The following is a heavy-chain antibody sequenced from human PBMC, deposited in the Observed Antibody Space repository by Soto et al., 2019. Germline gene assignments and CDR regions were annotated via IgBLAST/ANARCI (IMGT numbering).Heavy chain of an antibody. J-gene: IGHJ6*02. Sequence: PSETLSLTCTVSGGSISSGGYYWSWIRQHPGKGLEWIGYIYYSGSTYYNPSLKSRVTISVDTFKNQFSLKLSSVTAADTAVYYCARGGRRSPVMDVWGQGTTVTVSS. CDR3: ARGGRRSPVMDV. CDR1: GGSISSGGYY. V-gene: IGHV4-31*03. CDR2: IYYSGST.